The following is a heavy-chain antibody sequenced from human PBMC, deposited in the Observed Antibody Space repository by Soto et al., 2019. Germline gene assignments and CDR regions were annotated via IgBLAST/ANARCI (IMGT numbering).Heavy chain of an antibody. J-gene: IGHJ5*02. D-gene: IGHD3-9*01. CDR3: AKDLRVRYFDWLLSGDKWFDP. V-gene: IGHV3-23*01. Sequence: GGSLRLSCAASGFTFSSYAMSWVRQAPGKXLEWVSAISGSGGSTYYADSVKGRFTISRDNSKNTLYLQMNSLRAEDTAVYYCAKDLRVRYFDWLLSGDKWFDPWGQGTLVTVSS. CDR1: GFTFSSYA. CDR2: ISGSGGST.